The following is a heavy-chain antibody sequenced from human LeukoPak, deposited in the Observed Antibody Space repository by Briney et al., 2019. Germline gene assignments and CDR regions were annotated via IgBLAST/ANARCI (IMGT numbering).Heavy chain of an antibody. J-gene: IGHJ4*02. CDR2: IYYSGST. Sequence: SETLSLTCTVSGGSISSYYWSWIRQPPGKGLERIGYIYYSGSTNYNPSLKSRVTISVDTSKNQFSLKLSSVTAADTAVYYCARATWPLCYFDYWGQGTLVTVSS. CDR1: GGSISSYY. CDR3: ARATWPLCYFDY. V-gene: IGHV4-59*08. D-gene: IGHD5-12*01.